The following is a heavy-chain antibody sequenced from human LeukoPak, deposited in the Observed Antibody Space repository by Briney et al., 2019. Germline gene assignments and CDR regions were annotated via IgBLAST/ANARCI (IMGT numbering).Heavy chain of an antibody. J-gene: IGHJ4*02. D-gene: IGHD2-21*02. CDR3: ARGLCGGDCYSD. Sequence: PGRSLRLSCAASGFTFSSYGMHWVRQAPGKGLEWVAVIWYDGSNKYYADSVKGRFTISRDNSKNTLYLQMNSLRAEDTAVYYCARGLCGGDCYSDWGQGTLVTVSS. CDR2: IWYDGSNK. V-gene: IGHV3-33*01. CDR1: GFTFSSYG.